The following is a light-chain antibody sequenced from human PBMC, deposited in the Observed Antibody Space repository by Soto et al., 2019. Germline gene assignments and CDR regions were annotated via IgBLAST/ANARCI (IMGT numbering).Light chain of an antibody. CDR1: QSVSNNY. Sequence: EIVLTQSPGTLSLSPGDTAALSCRASQSVSNNYLAWYQQKPGQAPRLLIYGASSRATGIPDRFSGSASVTDFTLTISTLEPEDFAVYYCQQYGTSPRMFGQGTKVEIK. CDR2: GAS. CDR3: QQYGTSPRM. J-gene: IGKJ1*01. V-gene: IGKV3-20*01.